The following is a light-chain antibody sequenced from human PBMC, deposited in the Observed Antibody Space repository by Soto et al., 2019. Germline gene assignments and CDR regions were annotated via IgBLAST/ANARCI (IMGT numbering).Light chain of an antibody. CDR2: DVS. CDR3: SSYTATRTYV. J-gene: IGLJ1*01. V-gene: IGLV2-14*01. CDR1: NSDVGAYNY. Sequence: QSVLTQPACVCGSIGQSVSISCTGTNSDVGAYNYVSWYQHHPGEAPKIIIYDVSDRPSGVSNRFSGSKSGNTASLTISGLQAEDEADYYCSSYTATRTYVFGTGTKVTVL.